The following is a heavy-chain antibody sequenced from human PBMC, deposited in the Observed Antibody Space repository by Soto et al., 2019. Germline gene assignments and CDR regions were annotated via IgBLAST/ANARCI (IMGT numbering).Heavy chain of an antibody. CDR3: ARAASSSWPFDY. CDR2: ISAYNGNT. V-gene: IGHV1-18*01. J-gene: IGHJ4*02. CDR1: GYTFTSYG. Sequence: ASVKVSCKXSGYTFTSYGISWVRQAPGQGLEWMGWISAYNGNTNYAQKLQGRVTTTTDTSTSTAYMELRSLRSDDTAVYYCARAASSSWPFDYWGQGTLVTVSS. D-gene: IGHD6-13*01.